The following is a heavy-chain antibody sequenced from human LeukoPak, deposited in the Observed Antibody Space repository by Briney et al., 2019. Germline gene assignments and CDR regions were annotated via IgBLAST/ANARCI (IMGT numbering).Heavy chain of an antibody. D-gene: IGHD6-19*01. Sequence: GRSLRLSCAASGFTFSSYAMHWVRQAPGKGLEWVAVISYDRSNIYYADSVKGRFTISRDNSKNTLYLQMNSLRAEDTAVYYCARPYSSGWYGDFDYWGQGTLVTVSS. CDR3: ARPYSSGWYGDFDY. J-gene: IGHJ4*02. CDR1: GFTFSSYA. V-gene: IGHV3-30-3*01. CDR2: ISYDRSNI.